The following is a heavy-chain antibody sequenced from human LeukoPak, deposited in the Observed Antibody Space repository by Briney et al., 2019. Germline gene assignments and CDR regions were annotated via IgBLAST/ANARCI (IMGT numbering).Heavy chain of an antibody. J-gene: IGHJ6*02. CDR3: AKSFYGDYVSPPHV. CDR1: GFTFSSYA. CDR2: ISASGGST. Sequence: PGGSLRLSCEASGFTFSSYAMSWVRQAPGKGLEWVSTISASGGSTYYADSVKGRFTISRDNSKNTLYLQMNSLRAEDTAVYYCAKSFYGDYVSPPHVWGQGTTVTVSS. V-gene: IGHV3-23*01. D-gene: IGHD4-17*01.